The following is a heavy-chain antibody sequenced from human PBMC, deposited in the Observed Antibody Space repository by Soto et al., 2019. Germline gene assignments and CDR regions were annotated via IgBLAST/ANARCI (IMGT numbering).Heavy chain of an antibody. Sequence: QVQLVQSGAEVKKPGASVKVSCKASGYSFTGYYVHWVRQAPGQGLEWMGWVKPSTGGTDYAQKFQGRITMTRHTSSSTAYMEVSSLRTDDTAVYYCARDLYGSGWYYFDFWGQGTLVTVSS. CDR3: ARDLYGSGWYYFDF. D-gene: IGHD6-13*01. CDR1: GYSFTGYY. V-gene: IGHV1-2*02. J-gene: IGHJ4*02. CDR2: VKPSTGGT.